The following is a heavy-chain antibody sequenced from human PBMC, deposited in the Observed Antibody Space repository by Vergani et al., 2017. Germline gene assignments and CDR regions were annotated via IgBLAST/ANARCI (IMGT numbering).Heavy chain of an antibody. V-gene: IGHV4-59*01. CDR1: GGSISSYY. J-gene: IGHJ1*01. Sequence: QVQLQESGPGLVKPSETLSLTCTVSGGSISSYYWSWIRQPPGKGLEWIGYIYYSGSTNYNPSLKSRVTISVDTSKNQFSLKLSSVTAADTAVYYCAKDPEYFQHWGQGTLVTVSS. CDR2: IYYSGST. CDR3: AKDPEYFQH.